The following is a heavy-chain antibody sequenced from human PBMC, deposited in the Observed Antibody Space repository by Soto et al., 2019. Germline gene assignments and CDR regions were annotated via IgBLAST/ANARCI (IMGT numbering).Heavy chain of an antibody. D-gene: IGHD2-8*01. CDR3: ARGACSNAVCSPYVMDV. CDR2: IKQDGSEK. Sequence: GGSLRLSCAASGFTFNRYWMLWARQAPGKGLEWVASIKQDGSEKYYVDSVKGRFTISRDNAKNSLSMEMYSLGAEDTAVYYCARGACSNAVCSPYVMDVWGQGTSVTVSS. CDR1: GFTFNRYW. V-gene: IGHV3-7*01. J-gene: IGHJ6*02.